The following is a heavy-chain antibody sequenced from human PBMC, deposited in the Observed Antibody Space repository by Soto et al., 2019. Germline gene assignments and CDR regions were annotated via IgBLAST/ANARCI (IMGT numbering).Heavy chain of an antibody. D-gene: IGHD5-18*01. V-gene: IGHV4-31*03. CDR3: ARDHPHSYGVYYFDY. J-gene: IGHJ4*02. CDR2: IYYSGST. Sequence: SETLSLTCTVSGGSISSGGYYWSWIRQHPGKGLEWIGYIYYSGSTYYNPSLKSRVTISVYTSKNQFSLKLSSVTAADTAVYYCARDHPHSYGVYYFDYWGQGTPVTVS. CDR1: GGSISSGGYY.